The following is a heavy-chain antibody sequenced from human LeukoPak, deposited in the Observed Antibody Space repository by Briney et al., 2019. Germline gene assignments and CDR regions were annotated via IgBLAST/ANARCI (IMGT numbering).Heavy chain of an antibody. Sequence: PSETLSLTCTVSGDSISNYYWTWIRQPPGKGLEWIGYIYTSGSTNYNPSLKSRVTISVDTSKNQFSLKLSSVTAADTAVYYCARGGLFNYYDSSGYYPRGYWGQGTLVTVSS. CDR3: ARGGLFNYYDSSGYYPRGY. V-gene: IGHV4-4*09. D-gene: IGHD3-22*01. CDR2: IYTSGST. J-gene: IGHJ4*02. CDR1: GDSISNYY.